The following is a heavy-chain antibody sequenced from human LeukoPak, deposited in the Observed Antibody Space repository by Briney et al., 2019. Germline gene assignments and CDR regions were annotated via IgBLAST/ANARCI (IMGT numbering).Heavy chain of an antibody. CDR2: ISYDGSNK. CDR1: GFTFSSYA. J-gene: IGHJ5*02. V-gene: IGHV3-30-3*01. CDR3: AKGEIGPTPNWFDP. Sequence: GRSLRLSCAASGFTFSSYAMHWVRQAPGKGLEWVAVISYDGSNKYYADSVKGRFTISRDNSKNTLYLQMNSLRAEDTAVYYCAKGEIGPTPNWFDPWGQGTLVTVSS. D-gene: IGHD1-26*01.